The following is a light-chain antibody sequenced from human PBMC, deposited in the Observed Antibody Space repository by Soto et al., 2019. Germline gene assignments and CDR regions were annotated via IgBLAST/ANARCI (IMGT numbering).Light chain of an antibody. J-gene: IGKJ5*01. CDR1: QSVSSY. Sequence: EIVFTQSPATLSLSPGERATHSCRASQSVSSYLAWYQQKPGQAPRLLIYDASNRATGIPARFSGSGSGTDFTLTISSLEPEDFAVYYCQQRSNWLITFGQGTRLEI. V-gene: IGKV3-11*01. CDR2: DAS. CDR3: QQRSNWLIT.